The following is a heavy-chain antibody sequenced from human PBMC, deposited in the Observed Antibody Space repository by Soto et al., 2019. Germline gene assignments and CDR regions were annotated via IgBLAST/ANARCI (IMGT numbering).Heavy chain of an antibody. CDR2: IVSDGSAK. J-gene: IGHJ3*02. CDR3: ARDDAFVNENGFDI. CDR1: GFPFSTYG. D-gene: IGHD1-1*01. V-gene: IGHV3-33*01. Sequence: QVQLVESGGGVVQPGTSPRLSCAVSGFPFSTYGFHWVRQPPGKGLDWVAVIVSDGSAKYHADSVEGRFTISRDNSKDTLYLEMNSLRAEDTAVYYCARDDAFVNENGFDIWCQGTMVTVSS.